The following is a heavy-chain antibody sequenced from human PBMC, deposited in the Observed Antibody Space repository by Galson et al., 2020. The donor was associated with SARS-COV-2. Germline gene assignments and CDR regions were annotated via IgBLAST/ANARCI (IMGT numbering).Heavy chain of an antibody. J-gene: IGHJ3*02. Sequence: ASVKVSCQASEYTFTDYSMHWVRQAPGQAIDWIGWINPNSGDTSYEQKFQGRVTMTRDTSISIAYMELSRLRSDDTAVYYCARDGTAMVTNGFDIWGQGTMVTVSS. CDR2: INPNSGDT. D-gene: IGHD5-18*01. V-gene: IGHV1-2*02. CDR3: ARDGTAMVTNGFDI. CDR1: EYTFTDYS.